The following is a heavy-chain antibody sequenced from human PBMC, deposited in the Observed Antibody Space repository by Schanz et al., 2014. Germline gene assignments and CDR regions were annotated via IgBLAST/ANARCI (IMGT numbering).Heavy chain of an antibody. CDR2: IFHSGTT. J-gene: IGHJ3*01. CDR3: TRSTLWSYDV. V-gene: IGHV4-4*02. Sequence: QVQLQESGPGLVKPSGTLSLTCVVSGGSISSGVLWTWARQSPGKGLEWIGEIFHSGTTNYNPSLESRVTISVDKSKNQFSLILSSMTAADTAVYYCTRSTLWSYDVWGRGTMVIVSS. CDR1: GGSISSGVL. D-gene: IGHD2-21*01.